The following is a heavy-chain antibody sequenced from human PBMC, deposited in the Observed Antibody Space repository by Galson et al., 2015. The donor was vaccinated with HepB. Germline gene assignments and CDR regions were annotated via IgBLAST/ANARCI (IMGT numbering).Heavy chain of an antibody. CDR3: ARDGDGSGSYYTPPDAFDI. CDR1: GYTFTSYG. V-gene: IGHV1-18*01. Sequence: SVKVSCKASGYTFTSYGISWVRQAPGQGLEWMGWISAYNGNTNYAQKLQGRVTMTTDTSTSTAYMELRSLRSDDTAVYYCARDGDGSGSYYTPPDAFDIWGQGTMVTVSS. J-gene: IGHJ3*02. D-gene: IGHD3-10*01. CDR2: ISAYNGNT.